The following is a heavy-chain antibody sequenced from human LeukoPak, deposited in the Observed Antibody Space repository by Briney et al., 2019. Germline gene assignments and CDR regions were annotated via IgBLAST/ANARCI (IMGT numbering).Heavy chain of an antibody. Sequence: GSLRLSCAASGFTFSNYWMSWVRQAPGKGLEWVANIKPDGSEKYYVDSVKGRFTISRDNAKNSLFLQMNSLRAEDTATYYCTRDFGSGVVVTAIVDWGQGTLVTVSS. CDR2: IKPDGSEK. CDR3: TRDFGSGVVVTAIVD. D-gene: IGHD2-21*02. CDR1: GFTFSNYW. J-gene: IGHJ4*02. V-gene: IGHV3-7*01.